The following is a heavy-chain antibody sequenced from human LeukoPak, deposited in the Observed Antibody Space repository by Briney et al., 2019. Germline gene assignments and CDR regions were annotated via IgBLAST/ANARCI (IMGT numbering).Heavy chain of an antibody. CDR2: MNPNSGNT. D-gene: IGHD2-15*01. CDR3: ARQTMVAATRVVNWFDP. J-gene: IGHJ5*02. Sequence: GASVKVSCKASGYTFTSYDINWVRQATGQGLEWMGWMNPNSGNTGYAQKFQGRVTMTRNTSISTAYMELSSLRSEDTAVYYCARQTMVAATRVVNWFDPWGQGTLVTVSS. V-gene: IGHV1-8*01. CDR1: GYTFTSYD.